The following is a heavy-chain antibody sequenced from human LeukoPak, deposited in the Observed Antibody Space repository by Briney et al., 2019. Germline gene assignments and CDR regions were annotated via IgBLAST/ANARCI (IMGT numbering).Heavy chain of an antibody. CDR3: AKDKGGLVRYCSGGSCYSVDYYYYMDV. Sequence: GGSLRLSCAASGFTFSSYAMSWVRQAPGKGLEWVSAISGSGGSTYCADSVKGRFTISRDNSKNTLYLQMNSLRAEDTAVYYCAKDKGGLVRYCSGGSCYSVDYYYYMDVWGKGTTVTISS. D-gene: IGHD2-15*01. J-gene: IGHJ6*03. CDR2: ISGSGGST. CDR1: GFTFSSYA. V-gene: IGHV3-23*01.